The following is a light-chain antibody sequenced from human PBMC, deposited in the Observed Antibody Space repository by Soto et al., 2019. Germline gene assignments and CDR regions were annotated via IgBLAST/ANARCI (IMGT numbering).Light chain of an antibody. CDR2: DAS. CDR1: QSVSSY. V-gene: IGKV3-11*01. CDR3: QQRSNWIT. J-gene: IGKJ5*01. Sequence: EIVLTQSPATLSLSPGERATLSCRASQSVSSYLAWYQQQPGQAPRLLIYDASNRATGIPAMFSGSGSGTDFTLTISSLEPEDFAVYYCQQRSNWITFGQGTRLEIK.